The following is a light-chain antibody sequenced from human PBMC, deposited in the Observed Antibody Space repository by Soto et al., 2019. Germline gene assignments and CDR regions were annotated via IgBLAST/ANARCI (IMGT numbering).Light chain of an antibody. CDR2: GES. CDR3: QQYNNWPLT. V-gene: IGKV4-1*01. Sequence: DIVMTQSPDSLAVSLCERATINCKSIQSVLYSSNNKNYLAWYQQKTGQAPRLLIYGESTRATGKPDRLSGSGSGTELNLTISRLQSEDFAVYYCQQYNNWPLTCGGGTKVDIK. J-gene: IGKJ4*01. CDR1: QSVLYSSNNKNY.